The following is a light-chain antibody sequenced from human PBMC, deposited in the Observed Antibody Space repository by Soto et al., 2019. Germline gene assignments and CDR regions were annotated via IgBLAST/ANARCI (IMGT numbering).Light chain of an antibody. CDR1: SSDLGGYNY. Sequence: QSALTQPASVSGSPGQSITISCTGTSSDLGGYNYVSWYQQYPGKVPKLMIYDVTNRASGVPSRLSASKSGDTASLTISGLQAEDEADYYCSSYTSTSTLVVFGGGTKLTVL. J-gene: IGLJ2*01. CDR3: SSYTSTSTLVV. V-gene: IGLV2-14*01. CDR2: DVT.